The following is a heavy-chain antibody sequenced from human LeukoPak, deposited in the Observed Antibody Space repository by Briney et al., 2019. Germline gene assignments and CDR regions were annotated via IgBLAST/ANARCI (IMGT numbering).Heavy chain of an antibody. CDR3: ARHPINMAVAGTADY. CDR2: IYYSGST. J-gene: IGHJ4*02. D-gene: IGHD6-19*01. CDR1: GGSISSSSYY. V-gene: IGHV4-39*01. Sequence: SETLSLTCTVSGGSISSSSYYWGWIRQPPGKGLEWIGSIYYSGSTYYNPSLKSRVTISVDTSKNQFSLKLSSVTAADTAVYYCARHPINMAVAGTADYWGQGTLVTVSS.